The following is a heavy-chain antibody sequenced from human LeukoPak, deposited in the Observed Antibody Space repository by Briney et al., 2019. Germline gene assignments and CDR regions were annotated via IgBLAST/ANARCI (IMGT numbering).Heavy chain of an antibody. CDR2: ISYDGNNK. CDR3: ARVRRLLWFGETDY. V-gene: IGHV3-30*03. CDR1: GFTFNSYG. D-gene: IGHD3-10*01. J-gene: IGHJ4*02. Sequence: GRSLRLSCAASGFTFNSYGMHWVRQAPGKGLEWVAVISYDGNNKFYADSVKGRFTISRDNSKNTLYLQMNSLRLEDTAVYYCARVRRLLWFGETDYWGQGALVTVSS.